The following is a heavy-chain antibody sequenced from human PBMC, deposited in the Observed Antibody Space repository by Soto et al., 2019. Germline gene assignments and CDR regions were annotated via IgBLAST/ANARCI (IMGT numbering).Heavy chain of an antibody. Sequence: GGSLRLSCAASGFTFSSYAMSWVRQAPGKGLEWVSAISGSGGSTYYADSVKGRFTISRDNSKNTLYLQMNSLRAEDTAVYYCAKDYRPFGVVINYKPVDYWGQGTLVTVSS. CDR1: GFTFSSYA. CDR3: AKDYRPFGVVINYKPVDY. J-gene: IGHJ4*02. D-gene: IGHD3-3*01. V-gene: IGHV3-23*01. CDR2: ISGSGGST.